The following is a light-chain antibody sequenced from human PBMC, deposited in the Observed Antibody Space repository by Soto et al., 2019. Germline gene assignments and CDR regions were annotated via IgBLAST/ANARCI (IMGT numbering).Light chain of an antibody. V-gene: IGKV3-15*01. J-gene: IGKJ1*01. CDR3: QHYNNWPPWT. CDR2: GAS. Sequence: EIVMTQSPATLSVSPRERATLSCRASQSVSSNLAWYQQKPGQATRLLIYGASTRATGIPARFSGSGSGTEFTLTLSSLQSEDFAVYYCQHYNNWPPWTFGQGTKVEIK. CDR1: QSVSSN.